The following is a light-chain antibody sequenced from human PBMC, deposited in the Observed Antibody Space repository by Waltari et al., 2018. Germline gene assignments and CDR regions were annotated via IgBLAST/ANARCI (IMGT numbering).Light chain of an antibody. CDR2: HAS. CDR3: QQYYDGRT. Sequence: EIVMTQSPATLSVSPGERATLSCRASQSISIYLAWFQQKPGQAPRLLIYHASTTATGIPARLSGSGSGTEFTLTISSLQSEDFAVYYCQQYYDGRTFGQGTKLEIK. J-gene: IGKJ2*01. CDR1: QSISIY. V-gene: IGKV3-15*01.